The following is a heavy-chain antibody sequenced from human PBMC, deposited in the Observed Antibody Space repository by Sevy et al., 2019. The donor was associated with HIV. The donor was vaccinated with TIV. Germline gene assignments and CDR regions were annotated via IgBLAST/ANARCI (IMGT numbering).Heavy chain of an antibody. CDR3: GRTSPRGGFDY. CDR2: INPSDVST. Sequence: ASVKVSCKASGYTWTNYYMHWVRQAPGQGLEWMGIINPSDVSTIYAQKFQGRVTMTRDTSTSTVYMELSSLRSDDTAVYYCGRTSPRGGFDYWGQGALVTVSS. CDR1: GYTWTNYY. J-gene: IGHJ4*02. V-gene: IGHV1-46*03. D-gene: IGHD3-16*01.